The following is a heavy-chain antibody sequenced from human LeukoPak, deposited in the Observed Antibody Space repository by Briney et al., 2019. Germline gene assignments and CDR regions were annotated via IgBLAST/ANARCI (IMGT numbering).Heavy chain of an antibody. V-gene: IGHV4-34*01. CDR1: GGSFSGYY. CDR2: INHSGST. Sequence: PSETLSLTCAVYGGSFSGYYWSWIRQPPGKGLEWIGEINHSGSTNYNPSLKSRVTISVDTSKNQFSLKLSSVTAADTAVYYCARFDPPHGYLGYCSGGSCYSKVYWFDPWGQGTLVTVSS. J-gene: IGHJ5*02. CDR3: ARFDPPHGYLGYCSGGSCYSKVYWFDP. D-gene: IGHD2-15*01.